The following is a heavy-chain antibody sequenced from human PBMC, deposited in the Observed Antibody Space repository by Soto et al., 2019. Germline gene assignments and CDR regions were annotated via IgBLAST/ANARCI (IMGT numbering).Heavy chain of an antibody. Sequence: GGSLRLSCAASGFTFSIYSMNWVRQAPGKGLEWVSSISSSTGYIYYADSVKGRFTISRDNAKNSLYLQMNSLRAEDTAVYYCAKLGGYSYNFDYWGQGTLVTVSS. CDR3: AKLGGYSYNFDY. J-gene: IGHJ4*02. CDR1: GFTFSIYS. V-gene: IGHV3-21*01. CDR2: ISSSTGYI. D-gene: IGHD5-18*01.